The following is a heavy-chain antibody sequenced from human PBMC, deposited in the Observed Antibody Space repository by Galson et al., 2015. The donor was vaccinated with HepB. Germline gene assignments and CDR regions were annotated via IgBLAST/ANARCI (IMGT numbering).Heavy chain of an antibody. CDR3: TRILEVAGRGFAFGI. CDR1: GFIFSSYP. D-gene: IGHD6-19*01. Sequence: SLRLSCAASGFIFSSYPMSWVRQAPGKGLEWVSSIGSTGTTTYYAASVKGRFAVSRDNANSQNMMYLQMNSLRAEDTAMYYCTRILEVAGRGFAFGIWGQGTMVTVSS. V-gene: IGHV3-23*01. J-gene: IGHJ3*02. CDR2: IGSTGTTT.